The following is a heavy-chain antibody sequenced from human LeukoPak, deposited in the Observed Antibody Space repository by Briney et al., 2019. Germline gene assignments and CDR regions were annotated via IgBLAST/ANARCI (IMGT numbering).Heavy chain of an antibody. Sequence: SETLSLTCAVYVGSFSGYYWSWIRQPPGKGLEGIGEINHSGSTNYNPSLKSRVTISVHTSKNQFSLKPSSVTAADTAVYYCALAPQGGYYGDYCGQGTLVTVSS. CDR3: ALAPQGGYYGDY. CDR1: VGSFSGYY. CDR2: INHSGST. V-gene: IGHV4-34*01. J-gene: IGHJ4*02. D-gene: IGHD3-22*01.